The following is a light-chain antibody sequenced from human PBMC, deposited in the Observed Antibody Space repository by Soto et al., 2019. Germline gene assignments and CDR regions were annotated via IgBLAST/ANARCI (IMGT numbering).Light chain of an antibody. CDR3: HQYGSSVLT. V-gene: IGKV3-20*01. J-gene: IGKJ4*01. CDR2: GAS. CDR1: QTIYNNY. Sequence: EIVLTQSPGTLSLSPGERATLSCRANQTIYNNYFAWYQQKHGQAPRLLLYGASSRATGIPVRFSGSGSGTDFTLTITRLEPEDFAVYYCHQYGSSVLTFGGGTTVEVK.